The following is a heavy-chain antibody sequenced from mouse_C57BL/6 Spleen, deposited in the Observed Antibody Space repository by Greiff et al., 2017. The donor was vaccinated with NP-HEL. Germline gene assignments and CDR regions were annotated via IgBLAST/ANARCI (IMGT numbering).Heavy chain of an antibody. J-gene: IGHJ3*01. Sequence: VQLQQSGAELARPGASVKMSCKASGYTFTSYTMHWVKQRPGQGLEWIGYINPSSGYTKYNQKFKDKATLTADKSSSTAYMQLSSLTSEDSAVYCCSRDGSSPFAYWGQGTLVTVSA. V-gene: IGHV1-4*01. D-gene: IGHD1-1*01. CDR1: GYTFTSYT. CDR3: SRDGSSPFAY. CDR2: INPSSGYT.